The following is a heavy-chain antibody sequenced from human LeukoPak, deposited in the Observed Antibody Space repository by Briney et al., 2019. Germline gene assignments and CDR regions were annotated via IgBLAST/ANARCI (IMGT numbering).Heavy chain of an antibody. Sequence: SVKVSCKASGGTFSSYAISWVRQAPGQGLEWMGRIIPILGIANYAQKFQGRVTITADKSTSTAYMELSSLRSEDTAVYYCARYTTRGRDAPSTMVRGAGRWVFDIWGQGTMVTVSS. CDR2: IIPILGIA. V-gene: IGHV1-69*04. D-gene: IGHD3-10*01. CDR1: GGTFSSYA. CDR3: ARYTTRGRDAPSTMVRGAGRWVFDI. J-gene: IGHJ3*02.